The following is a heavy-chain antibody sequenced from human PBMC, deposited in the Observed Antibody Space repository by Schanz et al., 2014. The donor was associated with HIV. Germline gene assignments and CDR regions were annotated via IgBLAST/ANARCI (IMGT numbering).Heavy chain of an antibody. CDR2: ISGPGSAM. J-gene: IGHJ4*02. CDR3: ARGITGNSYAFDY. D-gene: IGHD5-18*01. V-gene: IGHV3-11*01. Sequence: QVQLVESGGGLVKPGGSLRLACAASGFTFSEYYMNWIRQAPGKGLEWVAHISGPGSAMSYADSVKGRFTISRDNAKNSLNLQLKSLRAEDTAVYYCARGITGNSYAFDYWGQGALVSVSS. CDR1: GFTFSEYY.